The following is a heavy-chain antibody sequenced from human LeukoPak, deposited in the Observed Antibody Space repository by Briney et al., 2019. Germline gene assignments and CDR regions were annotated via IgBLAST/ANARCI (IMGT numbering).Heavy chain of an antibody. V-gene: IGHV1-69*13. CDR1: GGTFSSYA. CDR3: ASRNVLRYFDWLPIDY. J-gene: IGHJ4*02. Sequence: SAKVSCKASGGTFSSYAISWVRQAPGQGLEWMGGIIPIFGTANYAQKFQGRVTITADESTSTAYMELSSLRSEDTAVYYCASRNVLRYFDWLPIDYWGQGTLVTVSS. D-gene: IGHD3-9*01. CDR2: IIPIFGTA.